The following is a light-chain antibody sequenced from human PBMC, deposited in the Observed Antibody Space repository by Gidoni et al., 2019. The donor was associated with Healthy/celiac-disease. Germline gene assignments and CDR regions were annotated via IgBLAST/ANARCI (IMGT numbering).Light chain of an antibody. CDR2: GAS. Sequence: EIVMTPSPATLSVSPGERATLSCRASQSVSSNLAWYQQKPGQAHRLLIYGASTRATGIPASFSGSGSGTEFTLTISSLQSEDFAVYYCQQYNNWPQKTFGQGTKVEIK. CDR3: QQYNNWPQKT. V-gene: IGKV3-15*01. CDR1: QSVSSN. J-gene: IGKJ1*01.